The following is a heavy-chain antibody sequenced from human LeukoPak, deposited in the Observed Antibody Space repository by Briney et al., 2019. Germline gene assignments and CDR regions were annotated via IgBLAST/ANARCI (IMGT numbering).Heavy chain of an antibody. J-gene: IGHJ4*02. V-gene: IGHV3-21*01. D-gene: IGHD3-3*01. CDR2: ISSRSYI. Sequence: GGSLRLSCAASGFTFSSYWMSWVRQAPGKGLEGVSSISSRSYIYYADSVKGGFTISRDNAKNSLYLQMSSLRAEDTAVYYCARDLRYDFWSGPSPDEYYFDYWGQGTLVTVSS. CDR1: GFTFSSYW. CDR3: ARDLRYDFWSGPSPDEYYFDY.